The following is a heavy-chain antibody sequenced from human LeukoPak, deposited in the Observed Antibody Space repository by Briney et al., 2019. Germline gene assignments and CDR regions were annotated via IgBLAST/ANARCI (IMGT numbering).Heavy chain of an antibody. V-gene: IGHV3-7*01. Sequence: GGSLRLSCAASGFSLSGYWMTWVRQAPGKGLEWVANINRDGSQKNHVDSVQGRFTISRDNAKNSLYLQMNGLTAEDTAVYYCARGQGAWGQGTLVTVSS. CDR1: GFSLSGYW. CDR2: INRDGSQK. J-gene: IGHJ5*02. CDR3: ARGQGA.